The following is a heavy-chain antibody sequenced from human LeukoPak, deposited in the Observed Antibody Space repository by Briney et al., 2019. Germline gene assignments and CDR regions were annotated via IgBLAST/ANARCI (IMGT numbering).Heavy chain of an antibody. CDR1: GFTFDTYT. J-gene: IGHJ4*02. D-gene: IGHD1-26*01. CDR2: IWSDGSNS. V-gene: IGHV3-33*01. CDR3: ARGGSYSGSYLSNY. Sequence: GGSLRLPCAASGFTFDTYTMHWVRQAPGKGLEWVALIWSDGSNSGYVESVKGRFTISRDNSKNTLFLQMNSLRAEDTAVYYCARGGSYSGSYLSNYWGQGTLVTVSS.